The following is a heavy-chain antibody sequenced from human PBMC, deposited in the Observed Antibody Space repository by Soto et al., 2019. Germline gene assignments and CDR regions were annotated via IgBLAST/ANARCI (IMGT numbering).Heavy chain of an antibody. CDR2: ITPIFGTA. Sequence: QVQLMQSGAEVKKPGSSVKVSCKASGGTFTSYAISWVRQAPGQGLEWMGGITPIFGTANYAQKFQGRVTITADGSTSTAYMELSSLRSEDTAVYYCARRRFRGTYYFDYWGQGTLVTVSS. J-gene: IGHJ4*02. CDR1: GGTFTSYA. CDR3: ARRRFRGTYYFDY. D-gene: IGHD3-16*01. V-gene: IGHV1-69*01.